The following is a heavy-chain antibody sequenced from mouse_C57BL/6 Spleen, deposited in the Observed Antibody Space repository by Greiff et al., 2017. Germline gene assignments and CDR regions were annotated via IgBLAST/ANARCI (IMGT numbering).Heavy chain of an antibody. D-gene: IGHD1-1*01. Sequence: EVKLQESGGDLVKPGGSLKLSCAASGFTFSSYGMSWVRQTPDKRLEWVATISSGGSYTYYPDSVKERFTISRDNAKNTLYLQMSSLKSEDTAMYYCARRGTTESWYFDVWGTGTTVTVSS. CDR2: ISSGGSYT. CDR3: ARRGTTESWYFDV. V-gene: IGHV5-6*02. CDR1: GFTFSSYG. J-gene: IGHJ1*03.